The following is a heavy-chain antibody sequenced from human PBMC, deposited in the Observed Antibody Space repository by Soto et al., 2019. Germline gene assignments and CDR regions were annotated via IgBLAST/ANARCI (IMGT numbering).Heavy chain of an antibody. CDR1: GGSISSGGYY. CDR3: ARGRRVVTAIERGYYFDY. J-gene: IGHJ4*02. V-gene: IGHV4-31*03. D-gene: IGHD2-21*02. Sequence: SETLSLTCTVSGGSISSGGYYWSWIRQHPGKGLEWIGYIYYSGSTYYNPSLKSRVTISVDTSKNQFSLKLSSVTAADTAVYYCARGRRVVTAIERGYYFDYWGQGTLVTVS. CDR2: IYYSGST.